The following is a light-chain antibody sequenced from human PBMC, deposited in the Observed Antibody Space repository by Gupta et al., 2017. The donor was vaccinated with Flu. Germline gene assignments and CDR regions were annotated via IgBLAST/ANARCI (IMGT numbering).Light chain of an antibody. CDR3: QQGYRSPQT. V-gene: IGKV1-39*01. J-gene: IGKJ4*02. CDR2: AAS. Sequence: DTQMTQSPSSLSASAGDRVTISCRASQSVSNFLHWYQQKPGKAPKLLIFAASTLQGGVPSRFSGSGSGTDFTLTINSLQPGDSATYYCQQGYRSPQTFGRGTTVEIK. CDR1: QSVSNF.